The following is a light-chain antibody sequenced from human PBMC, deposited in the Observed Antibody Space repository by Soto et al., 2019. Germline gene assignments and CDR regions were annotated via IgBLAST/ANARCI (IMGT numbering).Light chain of an antibody. Sequence: DIVMTQSPLSLPVTPGEPASISCRSSQSLLHSNGYNYLDWYLQKPGQSPQLLIYLGSNRASGVPARVSGSGSGTDFTLKISRVDAEDVGVYYCMQALLTPYTFGPGTKPEIK. CDR3: MQALLTPYT. J-gene: IGKJ2*01. V-gene: IGKV2-28*01. CDR2: LGS. CDR1: QSLLHSNGYNY.